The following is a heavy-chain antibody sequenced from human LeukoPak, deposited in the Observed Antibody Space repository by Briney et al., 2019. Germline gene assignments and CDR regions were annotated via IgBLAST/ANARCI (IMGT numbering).Heavy chain of an antibody. D-gene: IGHD6-19*01. J-gene: IGHJ4*02. CDR3: ARDGLSSGWR. CDR1: GGSFSGYY. V-gene: IGHV4-34*01. CDR2: INHSGST. Sequence: SETLSLTCAVYGGSFSGYYWSWIRQPPGKGLEWIGEINHSGSTNYNPSLKSRVTISVDTSKNQFSLKLSSVTAADTAVYYCARDGLSSGWRWGQGTLVTVSS.